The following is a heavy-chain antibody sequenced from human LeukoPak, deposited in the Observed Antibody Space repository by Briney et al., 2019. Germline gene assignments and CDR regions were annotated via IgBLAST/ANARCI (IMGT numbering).Heavy chain of an antibody. Sequence: GGSLRLSCAVSGFTFSTFGMHWVRQAPGKGLLWVARINYDGSDTSHADSVEGRFTISRDNAKDTLYLQMNSLRVEDTAVYYCARNNWGIDYWGQGTLVAVSS. D-gene: IGHD7-27*01. V-gene: IGHV3-74*01. J-gene: IGHJ4*02. CDR1: GFTFSTFG. CDR2: INYDGSDT. CDR3: ARNNWGIDY.